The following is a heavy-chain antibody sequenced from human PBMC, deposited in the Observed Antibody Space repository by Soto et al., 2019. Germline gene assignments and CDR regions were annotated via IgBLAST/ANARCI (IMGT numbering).Heavy chain of an antibody. CDR3: ARVGEYDSSGYLFDY. CDR2: ISAYNGNT. Sequence: EASVKVSCKASGYTFTSYGISWVRQAPGQGLEWMGWISAYNGNTNYAQKPQGRVTMTTDTSTSTSYMELRSLRSDDTAVYYCARVGEYDSSGYLFDYWGQGTLVTVSS. J-gene: IGHJ4*02. V-gene: IGHV1-18*01. CDR1: GYTFTSYG. D-gene: IGHD3-22*01.